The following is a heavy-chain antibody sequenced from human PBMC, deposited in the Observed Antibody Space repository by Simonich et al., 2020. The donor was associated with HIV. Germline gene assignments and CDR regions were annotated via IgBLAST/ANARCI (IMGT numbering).Heavy chain of an antibody. CDR2: KSYDGSNK. CDR1: GFTFSSYA. J-gene: IGHJ4*02. D-gene: IGHD3-16*01. Sequence: QVQLVESGGGVVQPGRSLRLSCAASGFTFSSYAMHWVRQAPGKGQEWVAVKSYDGSNKYYADTVKGRLTITRDNSKNTLYLQMNSLRAEDTAVYYCASGGSISSVWADDYWGQGTLVTVSS. CDR3: ASGGSISSVWADDY. V-gene: IGHV3-30*07.